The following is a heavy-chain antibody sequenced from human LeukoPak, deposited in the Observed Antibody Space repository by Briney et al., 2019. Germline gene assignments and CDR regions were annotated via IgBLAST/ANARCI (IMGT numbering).Heavy chain of an antibody. Sequence: GASVKVSCKASGGTFSSYAISWVRQAPGQGLEWMGGIIPIFGTANYAQKFQGRVTITADKSTSTAYTELSSLRSEDTAVYYCARGRFGRGAFDIWGQGTMVTVSS. V-gene: IGHV1-69*06. CDR1: GGTFSSYA. CDR3: ARGRFGRGAFDI. CDR2: IIPIFGTA. D-gene: IGHD3-10*01. J-gene: IGHJ3*02.